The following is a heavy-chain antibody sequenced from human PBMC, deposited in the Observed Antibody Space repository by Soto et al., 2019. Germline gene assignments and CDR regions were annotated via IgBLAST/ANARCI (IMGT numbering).Heavy chain of an antibody. J-gene: IGHJ4*01. V-gene: IGHV3-48*01. CDR1: GFTFGVYS. D-gene: IGHD3-10*01. CDR3: ARSYYGSGSFGPDY. Sequence: GGSLRLSCAASGFTFGVYSMNWVRQAPGKGLEWVSYISADSGTIYYVDSVKGRFTISRDNAKNSLFLQMNSLRAEDTAVYYCARSYYGSGSFGPDYWGQGTLVTVSS. CDR2: ISADSGTI.